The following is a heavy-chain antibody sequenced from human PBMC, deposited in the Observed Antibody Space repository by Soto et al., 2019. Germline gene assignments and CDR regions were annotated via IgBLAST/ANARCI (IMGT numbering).Heavy chain of an antibody. V-gene: IGHV3-7*01. D-gene: IGHD3-3*01. J-gene: IGHJ5*02. CDR2: IKQDGSEK. Sequence: EVQLVESGGAWAHPGGSLRLSWAASGFTFTDYWMNWVRQVPGKGLEWVANIKQDGSEKYYVDSVKGRFTISRDNAKKSLYLQMNSLRAEDTAVYYCAIMIFGLGTDHWGQGTLVTVSS. CDR1: GFTFTDYW. CDR3: AIMIFGLGTDH.